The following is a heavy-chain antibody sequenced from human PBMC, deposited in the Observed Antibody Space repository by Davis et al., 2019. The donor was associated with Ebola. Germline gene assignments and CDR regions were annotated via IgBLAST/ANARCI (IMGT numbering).Heavy chain of an antibody. D-gene: IGHD6-6*01. CDR2: VRFDGSNK. CDR1: GFTFSSYG. J-gene: IGHJ6*03. V-gene: IGHV3-30*02. Sequence: PGGSLRLSCAASGFTFSSYGMHWVRQPPGKGLQWVALVRFDGSNKYYADSVKGRFTISRDNSKNTLYLQMNSLRAEDTAVYYCARGGSSSGYYYYYMDVWGKGTTVTVSS. CDR3: ARGGSSSGYYYYYMDV.